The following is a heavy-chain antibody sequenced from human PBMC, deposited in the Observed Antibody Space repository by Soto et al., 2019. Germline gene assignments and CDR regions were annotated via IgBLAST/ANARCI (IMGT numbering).Heavy chain of an antibody. CDR2: IKQDGSEK. Sequence: GGSLRLSCAASGFTSSSYWMSWVRQAPGKGLEWVANIKQDGSEKYYVDSVKGRFTISRDNAKNSLYLQMNSLRAEDTAVYYCARASQREYYYDSSGLNWFDPWGQGTLVTVSS. D-gene: IGHD3-22*01. J-gene: IGHJ5*02. CDR3: ARASQREYYYDSSGLNWFDP. CDR1: GFTSSSYW. V-gene: IGHV3-7*05.